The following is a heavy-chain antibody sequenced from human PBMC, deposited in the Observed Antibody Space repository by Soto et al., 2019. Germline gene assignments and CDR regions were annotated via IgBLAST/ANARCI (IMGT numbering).Heavy chain of an antibody. CDR1: GGSISSGGYY. CDR2: IYYSGST. V-gene: IGHV4-31*03. J-gene: IGHJ4*02. CDR3: ARGITMVRGVGLFYFDY. D-gene: IGHD3-10*01. Sequence: QVQLQESGPGLVKPSQTLSLTCTVSGGSISSGGYYWSWIRQHPGKGLEWIGYIYYSGSTYYNPSLKGRVTRSVDTSKHQFSLKLSSVTAADTAVYYCARGITMVRGVGLFYFDYWGQGTLVTVSS.